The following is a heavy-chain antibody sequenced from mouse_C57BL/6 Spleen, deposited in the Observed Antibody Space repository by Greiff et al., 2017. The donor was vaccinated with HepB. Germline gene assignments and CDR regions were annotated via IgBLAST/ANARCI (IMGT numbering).Heavy chain of an antibody. CDR1: GYAFTNYL. J-gene: IGHJ2*01. V-gene: IGHV1-54*01. Sequence: VQLQQSGAELVRPGTSVKVSCKASGYAFTNYLIEWVKQRPGQGLEWIGVINPGSGGTNYNEKFKGKATLTADKSSSTAYMQLSSLTSEDSAVYFCARSGITTVVARFDYWGQGTTLTVSS. D-gene: IGHD1-1*01. CDR3: ARSGITTVVARFDY. CDR2: INPGSGGT.